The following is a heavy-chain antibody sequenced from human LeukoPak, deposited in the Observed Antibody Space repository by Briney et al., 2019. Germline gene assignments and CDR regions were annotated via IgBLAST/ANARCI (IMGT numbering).Heavy chain of an antibody. CDR2: INNGGGPI. V-gene: IGHV3-11*01. CDR3: ARGYDFWSYYLIT. D-gene: IGHD3-3*01. J-gene: IGHJ4*02. CDR1: GFTFSDSY. Sequence: KSGGSLRLSCAASGFTFSDSYLTWIRQAPGKGLEWVSYINNGGGPIHYADSVKGRFTISWDNAKKSLYLQMNSLRAEDTAVYYCARGYDFWSYYLITWGQGTLVIVSS.